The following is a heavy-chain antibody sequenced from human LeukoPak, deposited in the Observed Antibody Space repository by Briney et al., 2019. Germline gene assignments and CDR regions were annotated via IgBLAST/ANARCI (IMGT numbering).Heavy chain of an antibody. CDR2: IHHSGST. CDR1: GGSFSDYY. V-gene: IGHV4-34*01. CDR3: ARMREIAATGISGGDY. Sequence: AETLSLTCAVYGGSFSDYYCTWVRQPPGKGLEWIGEIHHSGSTNYNPALKSRVTLTVDTSKNQFSLKLSSVTAADTAVYYCARMREIAATGISGGDYWGQGTLVTVSS. J-gene: IGHJ4*02. D-gene: IGHD6-13*01.